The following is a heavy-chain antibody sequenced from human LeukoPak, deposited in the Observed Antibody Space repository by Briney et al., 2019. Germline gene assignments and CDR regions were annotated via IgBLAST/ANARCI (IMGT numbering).Heavy chain of an antibody. CDR1: GFTFSTIA. CDR2: ITSSGSNT. Sequence: GGSLRLSCAASGFTFSTIAMGWVRQAPGKGLEWVSAITSSGSNTFYADSVNGRFTISRDNAENSLYLQLNSLRAEDTAVYYCTREDNWYFDLWGRGTLVTISS. J-gene: IGHJ2*01. CDR3: TREDNWYFDL. V-gene: IGHV3-23*01.